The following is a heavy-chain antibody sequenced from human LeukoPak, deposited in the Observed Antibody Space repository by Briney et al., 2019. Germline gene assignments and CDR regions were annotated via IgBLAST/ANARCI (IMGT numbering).Heavy chain of an antibody. CDR1: GFTVSSNY. CDR3: ARALSATDALDI. J-gene: IGHJ3*02. V-gene: IGHV3-53*01. Sequence: GGSLRLSCAASGFTVSSNYMSWVRQAPGKGLEWVSVIYSGGSTYYADSVKGRLTISRDKSKNTLHLQVNSLRAEDTAVYYCARALSATDALDIWGQGTMVTVSS. CDR2: IYSGGST. D-gene: IGHD5-12*01.